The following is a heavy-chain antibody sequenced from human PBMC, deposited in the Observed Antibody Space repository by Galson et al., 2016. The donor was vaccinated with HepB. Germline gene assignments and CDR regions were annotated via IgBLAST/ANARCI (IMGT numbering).Heavy chain of an antibody. CDR3: ARETRDYGGNSFDY. CDR1: GFTFSSYG. V-gene: IGHV3-33*01. D-gene: IGHD4-23*01. CDR2: IWYDGNNK. Sequence: SLRLSCAASGFTFSSYGMHWVRQAPGKGLEWVAIIWYDGNNKFYADSVKGRFTISRDNSKNTLYLQMNSLRVEDTAVYYCARETRDYGGNSFDYWGQGTLVTVSS. J-gene: IGHJ4*02.